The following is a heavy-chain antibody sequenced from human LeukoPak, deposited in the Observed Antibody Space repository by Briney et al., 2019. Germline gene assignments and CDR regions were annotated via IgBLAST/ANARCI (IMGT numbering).Heavy chain of an antibody. Sequence: PGGTLRLSCAASGFTFGAHWMSWVRQAPGKGLEWVANIRQDGSEKYYVDSAKGRFTISRDNAKNSLSLQMNSLRVEDTAVYYCARGVVVAPRSAFDIWGQGTMVTVSS. D-gene: IGHD2-2*01. CDR1: GFTFGAHW. J-gene: IGHJ3*02. V-gene: IGHV3-7*01. CDR2: IRQDGSEK. CDR3: ARGVVVAPRSAFDI.